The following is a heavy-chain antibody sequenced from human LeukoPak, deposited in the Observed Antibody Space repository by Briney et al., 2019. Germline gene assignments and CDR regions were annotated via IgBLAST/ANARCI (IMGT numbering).Heavy chain of an antibody. Sequence: ASVKVSCKASEYTFIHYYMHWVRPAAGQGREWMGWINHNSGGKNYAQTFQARVTITRETSISTAYMDLSRLRSDYTAVYYCAMVYEAGIDFDAFDIWGEGTMVTVSS. CDR1: EYTFIHYY. J-gene: IGHJ3*02. D-gene: IGHD1-14*01. CDR3: AMVYEAGIDFDAFDI. CDR2: INHNSGGK. V-gene: IGHV1-2*02.